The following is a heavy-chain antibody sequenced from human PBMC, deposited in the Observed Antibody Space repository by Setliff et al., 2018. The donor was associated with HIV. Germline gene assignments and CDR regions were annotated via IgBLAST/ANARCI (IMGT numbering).Heavy chain of an antibody. CDR2: IWYDGRNE. D-gene: IGHD3-3*01. Sequence: PGGSLRLSCVASGFIFSDCGMHWVRQAPGKGLEWVAVIWYDGRNEYYADSVKGRFTISRDNSKNTLYLQMNSLRAEDTAVYYCAKDRSEITIFGVIISHWGQGSLVTVSS. J-gene: IGHJ4*02. CDR3: AKDRSEITIFGVIISH. V-gene: IGHV3-33*06. CDR1: GFIFSDCG.